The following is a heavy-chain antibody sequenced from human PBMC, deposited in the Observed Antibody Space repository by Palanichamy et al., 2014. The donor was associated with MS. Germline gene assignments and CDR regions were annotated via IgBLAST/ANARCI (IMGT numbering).Heavy chain of an antibody. D-gene: IGHD3-3*01. CDR2: INPNSGGT. J-gene: IGHJ4*02. V-gene: IGHV1-2*02. CDR1: GYTFTGYY. Sequence: QVQLVQSGAEVKKPGASVKVSCKASGYTFTGYYMHWVRQAPGQGLEWMGWINPNSGGTNYAQKFQGRVTMTRDTSISTAYMELSRLRSDDTAVYYCARGVVRYDFWSGQKYYFDYWGQGTLVTVSS. CDR3: ARGVVRYDFWSGQKYYFDY.